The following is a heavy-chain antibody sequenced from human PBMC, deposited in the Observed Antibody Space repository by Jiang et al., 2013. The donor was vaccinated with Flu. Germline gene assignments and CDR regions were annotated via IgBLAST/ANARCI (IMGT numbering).Heavy chain of an antibody. J-gene: IGHJ6*02. V-gene: IGHV1-3*04. CDR1: GYTFTPYS. Sequence: EVKRPGASVKISCKTSGYTFTPYSIHWVRQAPGQSLEWMGWINSADGKTKYAQRFQDRVTITGDTSASTAYMELSGLTLEDTAVYYCARHFGIVKDYYYYYGMDAWGQGTTVTVSS. D-gene: IGHD2/OR15-2a*01. CDR3: ARHFGIVKDYYYYYGMDA. CDR2: INSADGKT.